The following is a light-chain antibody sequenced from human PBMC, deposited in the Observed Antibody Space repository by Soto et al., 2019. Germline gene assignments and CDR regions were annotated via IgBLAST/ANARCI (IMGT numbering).Light chain of an antibody. CDR1: SSDVGAYDF. CDR2: EVS. Sequence: QSALTQPASVSGSPGQSIAISCTGTSSDVGAYDFVSWYQQHPDKAPKLMIYEVSHRPSGVSYRFSGSKSVNTATLTISGLQVEDEADYYCRSYTTSSTRVFGTGTKVTVL. J-gene: IGLJ1*01. CDR3: RSYTTSSTRV. V-gene: IGLV2-14*03.